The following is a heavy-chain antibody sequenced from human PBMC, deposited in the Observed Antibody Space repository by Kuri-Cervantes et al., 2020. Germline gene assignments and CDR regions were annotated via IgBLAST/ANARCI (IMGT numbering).Heavy chain of an antibody. V-gene: IGHV1-3*01. Sequence: ASVKVSCKPSGYTFADYVIHWVRQAPGHRLEWMGWINAGNGKTKYSQNFEVRVNITRDTSANTAYMELTSLRYEDAAVYYCAAVAATHNYWGQGTLVTVSS. CDR2: INAGNGKT. CDR1: GYTFADYV. J-gene: IGHJ4*02. D-gene: IGHD6-19*01. CDR3: AAVAATHNY.